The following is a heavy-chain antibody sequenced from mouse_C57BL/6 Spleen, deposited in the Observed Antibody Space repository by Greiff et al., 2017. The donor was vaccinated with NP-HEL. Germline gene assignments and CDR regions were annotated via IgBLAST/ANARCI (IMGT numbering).Heavy chain of an antibody. CDR3: ARWRYYDYDSLYFDV. Sequence: DVMLVESGPGLAKPSQTLSLTCSVTGYSITSDYWNWIRKFPGNKLEYMGYISYSGSTYYNPSLKSRISITRDTSKNQDYLQLKSVTTEDTATYYCARWRYYDYDSLYFDVWGTGTTVTVSS. D-gene: IGHD2-4*01. CDR2: ISYSGST. J-gene: IGHJ1*03. CDR1: GYSITSDY. V-gene: IGHV3-8*01.